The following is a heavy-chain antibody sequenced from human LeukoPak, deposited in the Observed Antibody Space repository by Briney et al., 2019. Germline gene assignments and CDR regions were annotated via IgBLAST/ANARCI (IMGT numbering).Heavy chain of an antibody. J-gene: IGHJ4*02. CDR3: ARAPAATFDY. CDR1: GGSISSYY. CDR2: IYYSGST. D-gene: IGHD2-2*01. V-gene: IGHV4-59*01. Sequence: SETLSLTCTVSGGSISSYYWSWIRQPPGKGLEWIGYIYYSGSTNYNPSPKSRVTISVDTSKNQFSLKLSSVTAADTAVYYCARAPAATFDYWGQGTLVTVSS.